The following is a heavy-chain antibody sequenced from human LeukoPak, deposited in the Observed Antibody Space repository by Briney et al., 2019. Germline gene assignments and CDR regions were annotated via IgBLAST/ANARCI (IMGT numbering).Heavy chain of an antibody. V-gene: IGHV3-23*01. CDR3: AKAPYSSGWHGGYYFDY. J-gene: IGHJ4*02. Sequence: GGSLRLSCAASGFTFSSYAMSWVRQAPGKGLEWASAISGSGGSTYYADSVKGRFTISRDNSKNTLYLQMNSLRAEDTAVYYCAKAPYSSGWHGGYYFDYWGQGTLVTVSS. CDR1: GFTFSSYA. CDR2: ISGSGGST. D-gene: IGHD6-19*01.